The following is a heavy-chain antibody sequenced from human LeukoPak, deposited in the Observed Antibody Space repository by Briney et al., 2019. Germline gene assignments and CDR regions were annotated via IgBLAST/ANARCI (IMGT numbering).Heavy chain of an antibody. CDR2: INPNSGGT. CDR3: ATLFGVVIPIDY. V-gene: IGHV1-2*06. D-gene: IGHD3-3*01. J-gene: IGHJ4*02. CDR1: GYIFTVYY. Sequence: GASVTVSFTASGYIFTVYYMHWVRQAPGQGLEWMGRINPNSGGTNYAQKFQGRVTMTEDTSTDTAYMELSSLRSEDTAVYYCATLFGVVIPIDYWGQGTLVTVSS.